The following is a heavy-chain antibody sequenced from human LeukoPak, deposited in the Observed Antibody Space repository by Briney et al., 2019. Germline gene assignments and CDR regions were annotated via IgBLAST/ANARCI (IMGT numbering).Heavy chain of an antibody. Sequence: SETLSLTCAVSGGSISSSSYYWGWIRQPPGKGLEWIGSIYYSGSTYHNPSLKSRVTISVDTSKNQFSLKLSSVTAADTAVYYCARGGNYWPQWWFDPWGRGTLVSVSS. D-gene: IGHD1-26*01. J-gene: IGHJ5*02. CDR2: IYYSGST. V-gene: IGHV4-39*07. CDR3: ARGGNYWPQWWFDP. CDR1: GGSISSSSYY.